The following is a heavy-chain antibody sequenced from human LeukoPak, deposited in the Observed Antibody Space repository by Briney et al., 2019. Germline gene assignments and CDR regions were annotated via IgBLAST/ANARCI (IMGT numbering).Heavy chain of an antibody. CDR3: ARSPPYYYDSSGYYLQIYYYYGMDV. CDR1: GGTFSSYA. J-gene: IGHJ6*02. D-gene: IGHD3-22*01. CDR2: ISAYNGNT. Sequence: ASVKVSCKASGGTFSSYAISWVRQAPGQGLEWMGWISAYNGNTNYAQKLQGRVTMTTDTSTSTAYMELRSLRSDDTAVYYCARSPPYYYDSSGYYLQIYYYYGMDVWGQGTTVTVSS. V-gene: IGHV1-18*01.